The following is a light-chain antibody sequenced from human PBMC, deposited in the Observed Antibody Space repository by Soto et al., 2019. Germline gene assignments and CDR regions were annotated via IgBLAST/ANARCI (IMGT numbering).Light chain of an antibody. J-gene: IGKJ4*01. CDR2: GAS. V-gene: IGKV3-15*01. Sequence: EIVMTQSPATLSVSPGKRATLSCRASQSVHSNLAWYQQKPGQAPRLLIYGASTRATGVPARFSGSGSGTEFSLTVSSLQSEDFAVYYCQQYSNWPLTFGGGTKVEIK. CDR1: QSVHSN. CDR3: QQYSNWPLT.